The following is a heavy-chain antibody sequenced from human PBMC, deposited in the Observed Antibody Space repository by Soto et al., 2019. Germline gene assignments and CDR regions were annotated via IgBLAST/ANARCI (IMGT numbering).Heavy chain of an antibody. Sequence: GASVKVSCKASGYTFTGYYMHWVRQAPGQGLEWMGWINPNSGGTNYAQKFQGWVTMTRDTSISTAYMELSRLRSDDTAVYYCAKDIAVAGTFRSVYYGMDVWGQGTTVTVSS. CDR3: AKDIAVAGTFRSVYYGMDV. D-gene: IGHD6-19*01. V-gene: IGHV1-2*04. J-gene: IGHJ6*02. CDR2: INPNSGGT. CDR1: GYTFTGYY.